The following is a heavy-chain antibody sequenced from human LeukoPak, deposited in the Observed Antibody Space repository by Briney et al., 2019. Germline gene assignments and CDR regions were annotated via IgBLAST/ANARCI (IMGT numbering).Heavy chain of an antibody. CDR1: GCSFSNYA. D-gene: IGHD3-10*01. J-gene: IGHJ1*01. CDR2: ISGTGGNT. Sequence: GGSLRLSCAVSGCSFSNYAMSWVRQFPGKGLEWVSGISGTGGNTYYADSVKGRFTISRDNSKNTLYLQMNSLRRDDTAVYYCRLGTSRGEYFQHWGQGTLVTLSS. CDR3: RLGTSRGEYFQH. V-gene: IGHV3-23*01.